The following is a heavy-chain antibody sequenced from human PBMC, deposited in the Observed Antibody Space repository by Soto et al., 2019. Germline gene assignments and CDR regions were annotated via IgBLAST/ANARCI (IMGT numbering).Heavy chain of an antibody. D-gene: IGHD6-13*01. V-gene: IGHV4-30-2*01. CDR2: IYHSGST. Sequence: QLQLQESGSGLVKPSQTLSLTCAVSGGSISSGGYSWSWIRQPPGKGLEWIGYIYHSGSTYYNPSRXGGGXIXIDRSKNQFAPKLSSVTAADTAVYYCASGQQLVRNYWGQGTLVTVSS. CDR3: ASGQQLVRNY. CDR1: GGSISSGGYS. J-gene: IGHJ4*02.